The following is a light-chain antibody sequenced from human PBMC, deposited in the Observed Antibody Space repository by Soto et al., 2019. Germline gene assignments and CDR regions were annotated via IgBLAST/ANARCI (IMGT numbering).Light chain of an antibody. J-gene: IGKJ5*01. V-gene: IGKV1-9*01. CDR2: IAS. CDR3: QQLDSMPIT. CDR1: QGIRIY. Sequence: IQLTQSPSSLSASVGDMVAITVRASQGIRIYLAWYQQKPGEAPELLISIASILQSGVPSRFSGSGSGTDFVLTISSLQPEDSATYYCQQLDSMPITFGQGTRLEIK.